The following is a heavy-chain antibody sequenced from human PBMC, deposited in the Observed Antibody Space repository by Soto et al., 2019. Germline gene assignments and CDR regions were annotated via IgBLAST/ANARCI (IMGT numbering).Heavy chain of an antibody. CDR2: INPVGSNT. CDR1: GFTFSSFW. Sequence: EVQVVESGGGLVQPGGSLRLSCAASGFTFSSFWMHWVRQAPEKGLVWVSRINPVGSNTYYADSVKGRFTISRDNAKNMVELKMVSLRGADTAVYCCASGLDGGRYGFGKWGQGALLTVSS. CDR3: ASGLDGGRYGFGK. J-gene: IGHJ4*02. V-gene: IGHV3-74*01. D-gene: IGHD3-10*01.